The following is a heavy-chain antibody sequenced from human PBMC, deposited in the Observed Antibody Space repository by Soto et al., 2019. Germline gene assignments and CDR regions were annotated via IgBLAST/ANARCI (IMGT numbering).Heavy chain of an antibody. Sequence: EVQLVESGGGLVQPGGSLKLSCAASGFTFSGSAMHWVRQASGKGLEWVGRIRSKGNNYATAYAASVKGRFTISRDDLTITAFLQMSSLNAEDTAVYYCNIYLGYNWNYRNYFDYWGQGTLVTVSS. J-gene: IGHJ4*02. CDR3: NIYLGYNWNYRNYFDY. D-gene: IGHD1-1*01. CDR1: GFTFSGSA. CDR2: IRSKGNNYAT. V-gene: IGHV3-73*01.